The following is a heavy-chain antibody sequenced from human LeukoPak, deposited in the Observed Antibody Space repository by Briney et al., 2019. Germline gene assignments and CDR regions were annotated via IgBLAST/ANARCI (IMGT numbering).Heavy chain of an antibody. V-gene: IGHV1-2*02. Sequence: GASVKVSCKASGYTFTGYYMHWVRQAPGQGLEWMGWINPNSGGTNYAQKFQGRVTMTRDTSISTVYMELSSLRSEDTAVYYCARPLLNSEFDPWGQGTLVTVSS. J-gene: IGHJ5*02. CDR2: INPNSGGT. D-gene: IGHD2-8*01. CDR3: ARPLLNSEFDP. CDR1: GYTFTGYY.